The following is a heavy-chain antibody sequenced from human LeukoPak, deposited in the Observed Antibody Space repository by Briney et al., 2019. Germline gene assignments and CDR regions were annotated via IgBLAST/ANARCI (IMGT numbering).Heavy chain of an antibody. CDR2: ISSSSSYI. Sequence: GGSLRLSCAASGFTFSSYSMNWVRQAPGKGLEWVSIISSSSSYIYYADSVKGRFTISRDNAKNALYLQMNSLRVEDTAVYYCARDGRCGGDCYASWGQGTLVTVSS. V-gene: IGHV3-21*01. J-gene: IGHJ4*02. D-gene: IGHD2-21*02. CDR3: ARDGRCGGDCYAS. CDR1: GFTFSSYS.